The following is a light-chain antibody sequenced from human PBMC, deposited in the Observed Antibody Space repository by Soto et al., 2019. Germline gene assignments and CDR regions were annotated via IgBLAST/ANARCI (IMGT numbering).Light chain of an antibody. CDR1: QSVSSNY. CDR3: QQYGSSPRNT. V-gene: IGKV3-20*01. CDR2: GAS. J-gene: IGKJ2*01. Sequence: EIVLTQSPGTLSLSPGERATLSCRASQSVSSNYLAWYQQKPGKAPRLLIYGASSMATGIPDRFSGSGSGTDFTLTISRLEPEDFAVYYCQQYGSSPRNTFGQGTKLEIK.